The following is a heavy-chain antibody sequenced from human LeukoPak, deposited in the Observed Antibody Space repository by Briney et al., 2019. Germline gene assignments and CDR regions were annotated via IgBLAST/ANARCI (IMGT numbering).Heavy chain of an antibody. J-gene: IGHJ6*02. Sequence: PSETLSLTCTVSGGSISSYYWSWIRQPPGKGLEWIGYIYYSGNTNYNPSLKSRVTISVDTSKNQFSLKLSSVTAADTAVYYCARLSLEVTAISYYYYYGMDVWGQGTTVTVSS. D-gene: IGHD2-21*02. CDR2: IYYSGNT. CDR1: GGSISSYY. V-gene: IGHV4-59*08. CDR3: ARLSLEVTAISYYYYYGMDV.